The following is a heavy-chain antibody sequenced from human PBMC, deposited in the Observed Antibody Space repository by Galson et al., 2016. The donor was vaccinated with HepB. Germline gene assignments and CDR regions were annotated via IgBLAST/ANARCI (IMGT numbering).Heavy chain of an antibody. J-gene: IGHJ4*02. Sequence: SETLSLTCTVSGNSLTSSTYFWGWVRQPPGKGLEYIGDISYGGITYYNPSLKNRLTISMDTSKNHLSLKLSSATAADTAVYYCARHSGGSQISPLEYWGQGTQVTVSS. D-gene: IGHD3-10*01. CDR1: GNSLTSSTYF. V-gene: IGHV4-39*01. CDR3: ARHSGGSQISPLEY. CDR2: ISYGGIT.